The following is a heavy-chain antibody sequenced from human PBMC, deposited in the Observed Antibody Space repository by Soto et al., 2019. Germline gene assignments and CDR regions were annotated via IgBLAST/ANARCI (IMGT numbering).Heavy chain of an antibody. V-gene: IGHV4-34*01. CDR2: INHSGST. J-gene: IGHJ4*02. CDR3: ARGLMGVGVVAATRNYFDY. CDR1: GGSFSGYY. D-gene: IGHD2-15*01. Sequence: PSETLSLTCAVYGGSFSGYYWSWIRQPPGKGLEWIGEINHSGSTNYNPSLKSRVTISVDTSKTQFSLKLSSVTAADTAVYYCARGLMGVGVVAATRNYFDYWGQGTVVTGSS.